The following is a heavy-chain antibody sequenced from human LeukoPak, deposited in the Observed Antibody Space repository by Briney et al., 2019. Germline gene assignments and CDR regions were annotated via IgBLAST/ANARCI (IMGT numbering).Heavy chain of an antibody. V-gene: IGHV3-21*01. CDR2: ISSSSSYI. D-gene: IGHD1-14*01. CDR1: GFTFSSYT. J-gene: IGHJ3*01. CDR3: ARDRAPEAFDL. Sequence: GGSLRLSCAASGFTFSSYTMNWVRQAPGTGLEWVSSISSSSSYIYYVDSVKGRFTISRDNAKNSLYLQMNSLRAEDTAVYYCARDRAPEAFDLWGQGAMVTVAS.